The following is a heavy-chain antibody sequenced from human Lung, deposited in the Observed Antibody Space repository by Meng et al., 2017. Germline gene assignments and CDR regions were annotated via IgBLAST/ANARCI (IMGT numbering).Heavy chain of an antibody. CDR1: GYTFTGYY. Sequence: QVQLVQSGAEVKKLGASVKVSCKASGYTFTGYYIHWVRQAPGQGLEWMGRINPKSGGTNYAQKFQGRVAMTRDTSISTAYIELSGLRSDDTAVYYCARGGSYSSDYWGQGTLVTVSS. V-gene: IGHV1-2*06. CDR3: ARGGSYSSDY. CDR2: INPKSGGT. D-gene: IGHD3-16*01. J-gene: IGHJ4*02.